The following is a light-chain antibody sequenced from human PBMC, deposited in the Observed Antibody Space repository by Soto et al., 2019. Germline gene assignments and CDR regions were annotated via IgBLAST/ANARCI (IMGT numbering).Light chain of an antibody. CDR2: DAS. J-gene: IGKJ1*01. CDR1: QSISSW. V-gene: IGKV1-5*01. CDR3: QQYTSSPWT. Sequence: DIQMTQSPSTLSASVGDRVTITCRASQSISSWLAWYQQKPGKAPKLLIYDASSLESGVPSRFSGSGSRTEFTLTISSLQPDDFATYYCQQYTSSPWTFGQGTKVEIK.